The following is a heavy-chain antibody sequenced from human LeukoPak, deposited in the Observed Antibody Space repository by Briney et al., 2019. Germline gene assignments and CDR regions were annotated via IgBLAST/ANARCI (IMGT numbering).Heavy chain of an antibody. D-gene: IGHD3-10*01. CDR2: IYYSGST. J-gene: IGHJ4*02. CDR3: ARGRESVVFRFDY. V-gene: IGHV4-30-4*08. CDR1: GGSISSGGYY. Sequence: PPETLSLTCTVSGGSISSGGYYWSWIRQPPGTGLEWIGYIYYSGSTYYNPSLKSRVTISVDTSKNQFSLKLSSVTAADTAVYYCARGRESVVFRFDYWGQGTLVTVSS.